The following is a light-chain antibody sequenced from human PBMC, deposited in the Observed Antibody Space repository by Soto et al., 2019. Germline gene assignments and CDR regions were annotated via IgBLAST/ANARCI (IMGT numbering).Light chain of an antibody. J-gene: IGKJ1*01. V-gene: IGKV1-5*01. CDR2: DAS. CDR1: QSISSW. Sequence: DIQMTQSPSTLSASVGDRVTITCRASQSISSWLAWYQQKPGKAPKLLIYDASSWESGVPSRFSGSGSGTEFTLTISSLQPDDFATYYCQQYNIYSTFGQGTKVEIK. CDR3: QQYNIYST.